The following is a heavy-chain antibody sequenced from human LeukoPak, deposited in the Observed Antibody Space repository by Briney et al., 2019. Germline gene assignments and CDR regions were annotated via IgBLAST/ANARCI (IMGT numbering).Heavy chain of an antibody. Sequence: ASVKVSCKRSGYTFTNYFIHWVRQAPGQGLEGMGMINPSDGRTDYAQKFQGRLTMTRDTSTTTVYMEMNSLRSEDTAIYYCARDGGCSSGGYCRRNYFDYWGQGPLVTVSS. CDR2: INPSDGRT. D-gene: IGHD2-15*01. CDR3: ARDGGCSSGGYCRRNYFDY. V-gene: IGHV1-46*01. J-gene: IGHJ4*02. CDR1: GYTFTNYF.